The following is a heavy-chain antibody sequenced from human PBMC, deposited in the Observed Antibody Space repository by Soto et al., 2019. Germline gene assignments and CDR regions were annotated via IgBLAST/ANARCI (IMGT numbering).Heavy chain of an antibody. V-gene: IGHV4-34*01. CDR3: ARGPSADV. Sequence: PSETLSLTCAVYGESFSGYYWSWIRQPPGKGLEWIGEINHSGSTNYNPSLKSRVTISVDTSKNQFSLKLSSVTAADTAVYYCARGPSADVWGQGTTVTVSS. J-gene: IGHJ6*02. CDR1: GESFSGYY. CDR2: INHSGST.